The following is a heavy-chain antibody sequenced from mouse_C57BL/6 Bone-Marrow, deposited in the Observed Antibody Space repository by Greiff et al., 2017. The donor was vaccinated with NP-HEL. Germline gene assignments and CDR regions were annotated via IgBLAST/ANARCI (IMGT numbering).Heavy chain of an antibody. CDR1: GYAFSSYW. CDR2: LYPGDGDT. Sequence: VQLQQSGAELVKPGASVKISCKASGYAFSSYWMNWVKQRPGKGLEWIGQLYPGDGDTNYNGKFKGKATLTADKSSSTAYMQLSSLTSEDSAVYFCARYGSREGYYVDYWGQGTTLTVSS. CDR3: ARYGSREGYYVDY. V-gene: IGHV1-80*01. D-gene: IGHD1-1*01. J-gene: IGHJ2*01.